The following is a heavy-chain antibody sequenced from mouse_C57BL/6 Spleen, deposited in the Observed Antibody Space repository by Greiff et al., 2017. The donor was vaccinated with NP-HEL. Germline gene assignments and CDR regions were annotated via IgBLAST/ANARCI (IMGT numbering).Heavy chain of an antibody. D-gene: IGHD2-1*01. J-gene: IGHJ2*01. CDR3: ARDYYGNYVYFDY. CDR1: GYAFSSSW. Sequence: QVQLKESGPELVKPGASVKISCKASGYAFSSSWMNWVKQRPGKGLEWIGRIYPGDGDTNYNGKFKGKATLTADKSSSTAYMQLSSLTSEDSAVYFCARDYYGNYVYFDYWGQGTTLTVSS. CDR2: IYPGDGDT. V-gene: IGHV1-82*01.